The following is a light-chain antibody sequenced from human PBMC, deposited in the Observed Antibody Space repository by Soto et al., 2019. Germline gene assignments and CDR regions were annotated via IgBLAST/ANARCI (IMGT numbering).Light chain of an antibody. J-gene: IGLJ2*01. Sequence: QSVLTQPASVSGSPGQSITISCTGTSSDVGGYNYVSWYQQHPGKAPKLMIYEVSNRPSWVSNRFSGYKSGNTASLTISGLQAEDEADSYCSSYTSSSTLEVFGGGTKLTVL. CDR3: SSYTSSSTLEV. V-gene: IGLV2-14*01. CDR2: EVS. CDR1: SSDVGGYNY.